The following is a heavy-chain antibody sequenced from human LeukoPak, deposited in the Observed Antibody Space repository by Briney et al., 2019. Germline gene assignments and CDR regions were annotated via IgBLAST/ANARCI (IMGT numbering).Heavy chain of an antibody. CDR3: AQQLGYCSKGSCYFTY. V-gene: IGHV3-23*01. CDR1: GFTFSNYA. CDR2: TNSNGDST. D-gene: IGHD2-15*01. Sequence: GGSLRLSCAVSGFTFSNYAMSWVRQAPGKGLEWVSATNSNGDSTFYADSVRGRFTISRDNSRNTLYLQVYSLRAEDTAVYYCAQQLGYCSKGSCYFTYWGQGTLVTVSS. J-gene: IGHJ4*02.